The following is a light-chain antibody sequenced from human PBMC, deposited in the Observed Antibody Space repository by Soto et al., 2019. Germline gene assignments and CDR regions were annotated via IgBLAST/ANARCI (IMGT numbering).Light chain of an antibody. CDR1: QSVSSSY. Sequence: EIVLTQSPGTLSLSPGERATLSCRASQSVSSSYLAWYQQNPGQAPRLLNYGASSRAAGIPDRFSGSGSGTDFTLTISGLEPEGCAVYYCQQYGSSPVTFGPGTKVHIK. J-gene: IGKJ3*01. CDR3: QQYGSSPVT. CDR2: GAS. V-gene: IGKV3-20*01.